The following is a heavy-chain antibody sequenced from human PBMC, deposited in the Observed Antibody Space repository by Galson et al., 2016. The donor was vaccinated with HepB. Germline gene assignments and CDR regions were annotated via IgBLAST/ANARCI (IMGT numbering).Heavy chain of an antibody. D-gene: IGHD3-22*01. CDR2: ISGYNGHT. Sequence: SVKVSCKASGYNFNNYGISWVRQAPGQGLEWMGWISGYNGHTNYAQKFQDRVSMTRDTSTNTAYMELGSLISDDTAFYYCARRSDPFSPGWLEVVDYWGQGTLVTVSS. CDR3: ARRSDPFSPGWLEVVDY. J-gene: IGHJ4*02. CDR1: GYNFNNYG. V-gene: IGHV1-18*01.